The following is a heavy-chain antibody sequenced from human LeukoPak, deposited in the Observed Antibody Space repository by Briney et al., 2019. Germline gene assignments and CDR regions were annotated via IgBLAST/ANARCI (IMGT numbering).Heavy chain of an antibody. CDR3: ARDNSVRDEAWWFNP. V-gene: IGHV3-23*01. CDR2: INGGGGST. Sequence: GGSLRLSCAASGFTFSSYAMSWVRQAPGKGLEWVSDINGGGGSTYYADSVKGRFTISRDNSKNTLYLQMNSLRAEDTAVYYCARDNSVRDEAWWFNPWGQGTLVTVSS. CDR1: GFTFSSYA. J-gene: IGHJ5*02. D-gene: IGHD5-24*01.